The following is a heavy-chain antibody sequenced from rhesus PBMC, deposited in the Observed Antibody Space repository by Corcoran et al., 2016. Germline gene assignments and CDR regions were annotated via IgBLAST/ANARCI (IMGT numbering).Heavy chain of an antibody. D-gene: IGHD5-12*01. Sequence: EVQLVQSGAEVKKPGASVKVSCKVSGYTFTELSMHWVRQAPGNGLEWRAGADPVYGEKIPTDTFRSGFPMTGDTYTDPAFLELSSLRSEDTAGYYCARSEDTATVSFDYWGQGVLVTVSS. CDR1: GYTFTELS. CDR3: ARSEDTATVSFDY. CDR2: ADPVYGEK. J-gene: IGHJ4*01. V-gene: IGHV1-156*01.